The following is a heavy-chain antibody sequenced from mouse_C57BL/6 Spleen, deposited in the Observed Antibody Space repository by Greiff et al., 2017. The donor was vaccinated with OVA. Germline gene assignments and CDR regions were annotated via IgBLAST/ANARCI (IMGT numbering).Heavy chain of an antibody. V-gene: IGHV1-69*01. CDR2: IDPSDSYT. J-gene: IGHJ4*01. D-gene: IGHD2-13*01. CDR1: GYTFTSYW. Sequence: VQLQQPGAELVMPGASVKLSCKASGYTFTSYWMHWVKQRPGQGLEWIGEIDPSDSYTNYNQKFKGKSTLTVDKSSSTAYMQLSSLTSEDSAVYYCARGDCHYAMDYWGQGTSVTVSS. CDR3: ARGDCHYAMDY.